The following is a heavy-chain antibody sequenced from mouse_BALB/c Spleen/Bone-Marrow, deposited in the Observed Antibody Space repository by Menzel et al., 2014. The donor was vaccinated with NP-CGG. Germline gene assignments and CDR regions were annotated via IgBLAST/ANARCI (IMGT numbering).Heavy chain of an antibody. J-gene: IGHJ1*01. CDR2: IDPANGNT. CDR1: GFNIKDTY. CDR3: ATMITDWYFDV. Sequence: DVKLQESGAELVKPGASVKLSCTASGFNIKDTYMHWVKPRPEQGLEWIGRIDPANGNTKYDPKFQGKATITADTSSNTAYLQLSSLTSEDTAVYYCATMITDWYFDVWGAGTTVTVSS. D-gene: IGHD2-4*01. V-gene: IGHV14-3*02.